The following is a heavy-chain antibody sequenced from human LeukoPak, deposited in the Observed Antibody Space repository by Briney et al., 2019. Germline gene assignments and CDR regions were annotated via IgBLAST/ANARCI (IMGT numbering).Heavy chain of an antibody. D-gene: IGHD3-22*01. J-gene: IGHJ5*02. CDR3: ARRDYYDSSGSNWFDP. CDR2: IYPGDSDT. V-gene: IGHV5-51*01. CDR1: GYRFTTYW. Sequence: GESLKISCKGSGYRFTTYWIGWVRQMPGKGLEWMGIIYPGDSDTRYSPSFQGQVTISADKSITTAYLQWNSLKASDTAMYYCARRDYYDSSGSNWFDPWGQGTLVTVSS.